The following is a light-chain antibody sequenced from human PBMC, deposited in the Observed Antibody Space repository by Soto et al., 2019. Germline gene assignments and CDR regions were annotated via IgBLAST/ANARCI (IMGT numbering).Light chain of an antibody. CDR2: AAS. V-gene: IGKV1-39*01. CDR3: QQSYNTPYS. Sequence: IQMTQSPSSLSASEGDRVTITCRASQNIFSYLSWYQQKPGKAPNLLIYAASGLQSGVPSRFSGSGSGTDFTLTISSLQPEDSATYYCQQSYNTPYSFGQGTKLEIK. CDR1: QNIFSY. J-gene: IGKJ2*03.